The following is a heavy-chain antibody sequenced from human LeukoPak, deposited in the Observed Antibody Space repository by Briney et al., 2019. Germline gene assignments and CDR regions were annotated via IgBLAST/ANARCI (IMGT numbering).Heavy chain of an antibody. CDR2: ICSSGST. J-gene: IGHJ4*02. D-gene: IGHD5-12*01. V-gene: IGHV4-39*07. CDR1: GGSISNRNYH. Sequence: SETLSLTCTVSGGSISNRNYHWGWIRQPPGKGLEWIGSICSSGSTNYNPSLKSRVTISVDTSKNQFSLKLSSVTAADTAVYYCAREAATIGYHFDYWGQGTLVTVSS. CDR3: AREAATIGYHFDY.